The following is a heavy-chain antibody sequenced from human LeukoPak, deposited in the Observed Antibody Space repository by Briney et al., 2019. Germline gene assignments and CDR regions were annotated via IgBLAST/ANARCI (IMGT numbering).Heavy chain of an antibody. J-gene: IGHJ6*03. CDR3: ARELRRGYSYGWGPGYYYYMDV. Sequence: PGGSLRLSCAASGFTYDDYGMSWVRQAPGKGLEWVSGINWNGGSTGYADSVKGRFTISRDNAKNSLYLQMNSLRAEDTALYYCARELRRGYSYGWGPGYYYYMDVWGKGTTVTVSS. D-gene: IGHD5-18*01. CDR1: GFTYDDYG. CDR2: INWNGGST. V-gene: IGHV3-20*04.